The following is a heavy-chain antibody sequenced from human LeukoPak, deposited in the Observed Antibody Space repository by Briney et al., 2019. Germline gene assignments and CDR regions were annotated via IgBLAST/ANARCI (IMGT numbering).Heavy chain of an antibody. J-gene: IGHJ6*02. V-gene: IGHV1-69*04. CDR3: ARDTYCGGDCYSVGMDV. D-gene: IGHD2-21*02. CDR2: IIPILGIA. Sequence: SVKVSCKASGGTFSSYAISWVRQAPGQGLEWMGRIIPILGIANYAQKFQGRVTITADKSTSTAYMELSSLRSEDTAVYYCARDTYCGGDCYSVGMDVWGQGTTVTVSS. CDR1: GGTFSSYA.